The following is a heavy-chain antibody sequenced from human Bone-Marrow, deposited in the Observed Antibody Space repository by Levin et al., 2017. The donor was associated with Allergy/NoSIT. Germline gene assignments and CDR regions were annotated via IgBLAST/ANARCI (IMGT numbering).Heavy chain of an antibody. CDR2: ISYDGSNK. V-gene: IGHV3-30-3*01. J-gene: IGHJ3*02. Sequence: SCAASGFTFSSYAMHWVRQAPGKGLEWVAVISYDGSNKYYADSVKGRFTISRDNSKNTLYLQMNSLRAEDTAVYYCARVEMWGELSFGAFDIWGQGTMVTVSS. CDR1: GFTFSSYA. D-gene: IGHD3-16*02. CDR3: ARVEMWGELSFGAFDI.